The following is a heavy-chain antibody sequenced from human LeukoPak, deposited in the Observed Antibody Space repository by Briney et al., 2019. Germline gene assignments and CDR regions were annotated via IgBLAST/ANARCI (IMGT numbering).Heavy chain of an antibody. CDR1: GGSIGSGGYS. Sequence: SQTLSLTCAVSGGSIGSGGYSWGWIRQPPGKGLEWIGYIYHSGSTYYNPSLKSRVTISVDRSKNQFSLKLSSVTAADTAVYYCARVYSYGYSYYFDYWGQGTLVTVSS. CDR3: ARVYSYGYSYYFDY. D-gene: IGHD5-18*01. V-gene: IGHV4-30-2*01. J-gene: IGHJ4*02. CDR2: IYHSGST.